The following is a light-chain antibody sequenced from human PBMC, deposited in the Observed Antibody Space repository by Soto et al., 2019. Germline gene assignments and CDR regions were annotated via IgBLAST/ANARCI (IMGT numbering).Light chain of an antibody. CDR2: GAS. CDR1: QSVSTN. J-gene: IGKJ4*01. Sequence: EIVMTQSPATLSVSSGERATLSCRASQSVSTNLAWYQQKPGQAPRLLIYGASTRATGIPARFSGSGSGTEFTLTISSLQSEDFAVYFCQQYKKWPSFGGGTKVEIK. CDR3: QQYKKWPS. V-gene: IGKV3D-15*01.